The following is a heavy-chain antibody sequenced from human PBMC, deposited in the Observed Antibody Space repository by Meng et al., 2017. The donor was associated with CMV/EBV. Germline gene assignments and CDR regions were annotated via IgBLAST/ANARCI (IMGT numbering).Heavy chain of an antibody. CDR3: ARGWELQY. V-gene: IGHV4-59*01. Sequence: SETLSLTCTVSGGPISSYYWSWIRQPPGKGLEWIGYIYYSGSTNYNPSLKSRVTISVDTSKNQFSLKLSSVTAADTAVYYCARGWELQYWGQGTLVTVSS. CDR2: IYYSGST. CDR1: GGPISSYY. D-gene: IGHD1-26*01. J-gene: IGHJ4*02.